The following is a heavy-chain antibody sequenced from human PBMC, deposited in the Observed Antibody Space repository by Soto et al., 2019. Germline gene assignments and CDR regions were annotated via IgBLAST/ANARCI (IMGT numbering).Heavy chain of an antibody. V-gene: IGHV3-30-3*01. CDR2: ISYDGSNK. D-gene: IGHD2-2*02. CDR3: ARDPQPPYQLLYGYYYYYGMDV. J-gene: IGHJ6*02. CDR1: GCTFSSYA. Sequence: PGGSLRLSCAASGCTFSSYAMHWVRQAPGKGLEWVAVISYDGSNKYYASSAKGRFTISRDNSKNTLHLQMNRLRAEDTAVYYCARDPQPPYQLLYGYYYYYGMDVCGQGTTVTVSS.